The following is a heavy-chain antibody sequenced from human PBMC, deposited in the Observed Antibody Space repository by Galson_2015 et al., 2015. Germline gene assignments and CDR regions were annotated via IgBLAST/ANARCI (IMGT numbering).Heavy chain of an antibody. Sequence: SLRLSCAASGFTFSSYAMSWVRQAPGKGLEWVSAISGSGGSTYYADSVKGRFTISRDNSKNTLYLQMNSLRAEDTAVYYCAKEGRDYGDYFRCFDPWGQGTLVTVSS. J-gene: IGHJ5*02. V-gene: IGHV3-23*01. CDR1: GFTFSSYA. CDR3: AKEGRDYGDYFRCFDP. CDR2: ISGSGGST. D-gene: IGHD4-17*01.